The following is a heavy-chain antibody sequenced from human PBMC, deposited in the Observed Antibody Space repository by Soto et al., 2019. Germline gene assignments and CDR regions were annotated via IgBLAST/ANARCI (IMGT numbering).Heavy chain of an antibody. CDR1: GGSISSYY. Sequence: PSETLSLTCTVSGGSISSYYWSWIRQPPGKGLEWIGYIYYSGSTNYNPSLKSRVTISVDTSKNQFSLKLSSVTAADTAVYYCVRMRNILTGYQGHFGYWGQGTLVTVS. D-gene: IGHD3-9*01. CDR2: IYYSGST. CDR3: VRMRNILTGYQGHFGY. J-gene: IGHJ4*02. V-gene: IGHV4-59*01.